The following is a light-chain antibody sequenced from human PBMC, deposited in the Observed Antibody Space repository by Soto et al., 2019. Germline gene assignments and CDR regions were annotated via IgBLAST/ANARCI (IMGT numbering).Light chain of an antibody. V-gene: IGKV4-1*01. CDR1: QTVLYSSNNKNY. J-gene: IGKJ4*01. Sequence: DIVMTQSPDSLAMSLGERATINCKSSQTVLYSSNNKNYLAWYQQKPGHPPKLLIYWASTRESGVPGRFSGSGSGNDSIPTISSLQAEDVAVYYCQQYCCSPLTFGGGTKVEIK. CDR3: QQYCCSPLT. CDR2: WAS.